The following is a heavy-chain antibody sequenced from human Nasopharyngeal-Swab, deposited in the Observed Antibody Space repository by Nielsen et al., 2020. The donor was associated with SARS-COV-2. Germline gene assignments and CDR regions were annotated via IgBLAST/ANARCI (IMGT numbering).Heavy chain of an antibody. CDR3: AKSPPGSTRDYYYYGMDV. D-gene: IGHD2-2*01. CDR1: GFTFSSYS. V-gene: IGHV3-23*01. CDR2: ISGSGGST. J-gene: IGHJ6*02. Sequence: GESLKISCAASGFTFSSYSISWVRQAPGKGLEWVSAISGSGGSTYYADSVKGRFTISRDNSKNTLYLQMNSRRAEDTAVYYCAKSPPGSTRDYYYYGMDVWGQGTTVTVSS.